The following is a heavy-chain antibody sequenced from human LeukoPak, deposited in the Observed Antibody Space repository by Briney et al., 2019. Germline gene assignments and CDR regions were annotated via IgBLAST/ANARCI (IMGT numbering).Heavy chain of an antibody. CDR2: IKRDGSEK. J-gene: IGHJ4*02. D-gene: IGHD5-18*01. Sequence: PGGSLRLSCAASGFSFSSYWMNWVRQAPGKGLEWVANIKRDGSEKYYVDSVKGRFTISRDNAKNSLYLQMNSLRVEDTAVYYCARDLDTRNSYEFAYWGQGTLVTVSS. CDR3: ARDLDTRNSYEFAY. V-gene: IGHV3-7*04. CDR1: GFSFSSYW.